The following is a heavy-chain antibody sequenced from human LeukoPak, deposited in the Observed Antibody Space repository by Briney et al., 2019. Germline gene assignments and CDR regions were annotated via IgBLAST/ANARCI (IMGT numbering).Heavy chain of an antibody. CDR1: GYSISSGYY. CDR2: IYHSGST. CDR3: ARDKVRGVMDY. D-gene: IGHD3-10*01. J-gene: IGHJ4*02. Sequence: SETLSLTCAVSGYSISSGYYWGWIRPPPGKGLEWIGSIYHSGSTYYNPSLKSRVTISVDTSKNQFSLKLSSVTAADTAVYYWARDKVRGVMDYWGQGTLVTVSS. V-gene: IGHV4-38-2*02.